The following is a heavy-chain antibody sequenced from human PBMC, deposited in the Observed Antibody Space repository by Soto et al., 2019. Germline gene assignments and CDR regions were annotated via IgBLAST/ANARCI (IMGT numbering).Heavy chain of an antibody. Sequence: QITLKESGPTLVKPTQTLTVTCTFSGFSLSTSGVGVGWIRQPPGKALEWLALIYWDDDKRYSPSLKSRLTITKDTSKNQVVLTMTNMDPVDTGTYYCTHMRNYYGSVRHSFDVWGQGTMVTVSS. D-gene: IGHD3-10*01. J-gene: IGHJ3*01. CDR1: GFSLSTSGVG. CDR2: IYWDDDK. CDR3: THMRNYYGSVRHSFDV. V-gene: IGHV2-5*02.